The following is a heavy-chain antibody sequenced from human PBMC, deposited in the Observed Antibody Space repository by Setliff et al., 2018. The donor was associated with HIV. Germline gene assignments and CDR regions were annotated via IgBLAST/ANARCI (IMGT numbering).Heavy chain of an antibody. CDR3: ASPHYFDSNGYYN. CDR2: IKSDGSST. J-gene: IGHJ4*02. D-gene: IGHD3-22*01. Sequence: PGGSLRLSCAASGFTFSTYWMHWVRQAPGKGLVWVSRIKSDGSSTNYADSVKGRFTISRDNAKSMLYLQMNSLRAEDTAVYYCASPHYFDSNGYYNWGQGTLVTVS. V-gene: IGHV3-74*01. CDR1: GFTFSTYW.